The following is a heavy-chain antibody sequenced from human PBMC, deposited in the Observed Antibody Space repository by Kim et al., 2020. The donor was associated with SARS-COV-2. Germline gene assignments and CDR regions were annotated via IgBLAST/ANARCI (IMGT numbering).Heavy chain of an antibody. CDR2: IIPILGIA. Sequence: SVKVSCKASGGTFSSYTISWVRQAPGQGLEWMGRIIPILGIANYAQKFQGRVTITADKHTSTAYMELSSLRSEDTAVYYCVRERLRYFDPNVSNAFCIWGQGTMVTVSS. V-gene: IGHV1-69*04. CDR1: GGTFSSYT. D-gene: IGHD3-9*01. J-gene: IGHJ3*02. CDR3: VRERLRYFDPNVSNAFCI.